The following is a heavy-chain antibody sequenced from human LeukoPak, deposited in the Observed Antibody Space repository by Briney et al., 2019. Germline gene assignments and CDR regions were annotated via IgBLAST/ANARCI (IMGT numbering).Heavy chain of an antibody. D-gene: IGHD6-6*01. CDR3: ARDQNIAGRPDY. CDR1: GYTFPDYG. CDR2: ISGYNGHT. Sequence: ASVRVSCKVSGYTFPDYGISWVRQAPGQGLEWVGWISGYNGHTNYAQKFQGRVTMTTDTSTSTVYMELRTLRSDDTAVYYCARDQNIAGRPDYWGHGTLVTVSS. J-gene: IGHJ4*01. V-gene: IGHV1-18*01.